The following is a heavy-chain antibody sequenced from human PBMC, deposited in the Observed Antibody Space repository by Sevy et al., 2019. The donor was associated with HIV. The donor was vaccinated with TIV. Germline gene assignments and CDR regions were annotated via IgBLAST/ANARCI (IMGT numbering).Heavy chain of an antibody. Sequence: GGSLRLSCTTSGFTFSAYAMHWVRQAPGKGLEWVAIIWSDGAYQYHGDSVKGRFTISRENSKNTLFLQMNSLRVEDTAMYYCARGGYYYDNAAYYAFDSWGQGTLVTVSS. V-gene: IGHV3-33*01. CDR1: GFTFSAYA. CDR2: IWSDGAYQ. CDR3: ARGGYYYDNAAYYAFDS. D-gene: IGHD3-22*01. J-gene: IGHJ4*02.